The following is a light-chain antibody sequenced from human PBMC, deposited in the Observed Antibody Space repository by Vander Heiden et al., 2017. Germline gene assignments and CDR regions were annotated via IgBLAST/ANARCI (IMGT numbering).Light chain of an antibody. V-gene: IGLV3-21*02. J-gene: IGLJ2*01. Sequence: SYALLQPPPSSAAAGQTARITCGGNNIRSKSVYWYQQKPGQAPVLVVDDGGDRPSGIPERFSGSNSENTATLTISRVEAGDEADYYCQVWDSSSDHVVFGGGTKVTVL. CDR2: DGG. CDR3: QVWDSSSDHVV. CDR1: NIRSKS.